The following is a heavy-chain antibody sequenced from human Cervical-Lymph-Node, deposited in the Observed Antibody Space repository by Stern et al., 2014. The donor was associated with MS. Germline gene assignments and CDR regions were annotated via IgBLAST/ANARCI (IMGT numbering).Heavy chain of an antibody. CDR1: GASFTDYY. V-gene: IGHV4-59*01. CDR2: IYSSGST. J-gene: IGHJ4*02. D-gene: IGHD5-24*01. Sequence: QVQLVESGPGLVKPSETLSLTCNVSGASFTDYYWSWIRQPPGQGLEWIGYIYSSGSTNYSPSLKSRVTISIDTSKSQFSLNLQSVTAADTAVYYCARGGRMASMFYWGQGTLVTVSS. CDR3: ARGGRMASMFY.